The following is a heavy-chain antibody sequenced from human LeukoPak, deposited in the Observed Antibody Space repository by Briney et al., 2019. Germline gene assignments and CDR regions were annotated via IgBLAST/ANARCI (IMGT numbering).Heavy chain of an antibody. CDR2: IYSGGST. J-gene: IGHJ4*02. CDR1: EFSVGSNC. CDR3: ARDGYGGYFDY. D-gene: IGHD4-23*01. V-gene: IGHV3-66*01. Sequence: GGSLRLSCAASEFSVGSNCMTWVRQAPGEGLEWVSLIYSGGSTYYADSVKGRFTISRDNSKNSVYLQMNSLRAEDTAVYYCARDGYGGYFDYWGQGTLVTVSS.